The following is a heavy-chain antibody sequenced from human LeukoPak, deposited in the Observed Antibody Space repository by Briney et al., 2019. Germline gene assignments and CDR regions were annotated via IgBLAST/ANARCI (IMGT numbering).Heavy chain of an antibody. CDR1: GASISSYY. CDR2: IYYSGST. V-gene: IGHV4-59*05. CDR3: ARPKVRELVFDY. D-gene: IGHD1-26*01. J-gene: IGHJ4*02. Sequence: SETLSLTCSVSGASISSYYWSWIRQPPGKGLEWIGSIYYSGSTYYNPSLKSRVTISVDTSKNQFSLKLSSVTAADTAVYYCARPKVRELVFDYWGQGTLVTVSS.